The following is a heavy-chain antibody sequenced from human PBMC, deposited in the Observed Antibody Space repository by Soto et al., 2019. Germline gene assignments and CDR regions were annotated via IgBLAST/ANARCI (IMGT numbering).Heavy chain of an antibody. Sequence: GGSLRLSCAASGFTFSSYAMHWVRQAPGKGLEWVAVISYDGSNKYYADSVKGRFTISRDNSKNTPYLQMNSLRAEDTAVYYCAREVLPNYYYYYYGMDVWGQGTTVTVSS. CDR3: AREVLPNYYYYYYGMDV. CDR2: ISYDGSNK. J-gene: IGHJ6*02. V-gene: IGHV3-30-3*01. CDR1: GFTFSSYA.